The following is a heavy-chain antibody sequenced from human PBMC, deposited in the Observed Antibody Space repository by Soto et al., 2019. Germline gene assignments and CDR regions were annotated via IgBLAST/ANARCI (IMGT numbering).Heavy chain of an antibody. CDR3: AKGRSYYYYYGVDV. J-gene: IGHJ6*02. CDR2: ISSSGGST. CDR1: GFTFSSYA. Sequence: PGGSLRLSCAASGFTFSSYAMSWVRQAPGKGLEWVSDISSSGGSTYYADSVKGRFTISRDNSKSTLYLQMNSLRAEDTALYYCAKGRSYYYYYGVDVWGQGTTVPVSS. V-gene: IGHV3-23*01.